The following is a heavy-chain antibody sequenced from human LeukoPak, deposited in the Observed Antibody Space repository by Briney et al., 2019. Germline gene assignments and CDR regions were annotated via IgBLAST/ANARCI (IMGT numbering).Heavy chain of an antibody. CDR3: ARQAWKKFGY. CDR2: IYYSENT. V-gene: IGHV4-59*08. D-gene: IGHD1-1*01. J-gene: IGHJ4*02. Sequence: PSETLSLTCTVSGGSISSYYWSWIRQPPGKGLEWIGYIYYSENTNYNPSLKSRVTMSVDTSNNQFSLRLSSVTAADTAVYYCARQAWKKFGYWGQGTLVTVSS. CDR1: GGSISSYY.